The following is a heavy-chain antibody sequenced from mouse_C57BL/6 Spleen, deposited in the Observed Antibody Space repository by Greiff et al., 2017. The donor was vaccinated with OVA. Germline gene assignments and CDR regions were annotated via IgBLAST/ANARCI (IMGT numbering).Heavy chain of an antibody. CDR1: GFSLTSYG. J-gene: IGHJ1*03. CDR2: IWSDGST. V-gene: IGHV2-6*03. CDR3: ARNYYGTHWYFDV. Sequence: QVQLQQSGPGLVAPSQCLSITCTVSGFSLTSYGVHWVRQPPGKGLEWLVVIWSDGSTTYNSALKSRLSISKDNSKSQVFLKMNSLQTDDTDMYDCARNYYGTHWYFDVWGTGTTVTVSS. D-gene: IGHD1-1*01.